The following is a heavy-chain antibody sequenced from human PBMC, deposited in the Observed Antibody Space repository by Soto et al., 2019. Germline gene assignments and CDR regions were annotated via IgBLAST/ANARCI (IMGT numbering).Heavy chain of an antibody. V-gene: IGHV4-59*01. D-gene: IGHD2-8*01. Sequence: TVSGGSISSYYWSWIRQPPGKGLEWIGYIYYGGSTNYNPSLKSRVTISMDTSKNQFSLRLSSVTAADTAVYYCARAGIVQVSYAMDVWGQGTTVTVSS. J-gene: IGHJ6*02. CDR1: GGSISSYY. CDR3: ARAGIVQVSYAMDV. CDR2: IYYGGST.